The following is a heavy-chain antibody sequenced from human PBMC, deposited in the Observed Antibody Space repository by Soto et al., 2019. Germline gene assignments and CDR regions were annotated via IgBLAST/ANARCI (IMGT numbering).Heavy chain of an antibody. V-gene: IGHV3-7*01. J-gene: IGHJ6*02. Sequence: PVGFLRLSSAASGFSIRSYWMSCVRKDPGKGLEWVANIKQDGSEKYYVDSVKGRFTISRDNAKNSLYLQMNSLRAEDTAVYYCARDRYSYYDFWSGSLPYYYYGMDVWGQGTTVTVSS. CDR3: ARDRYSYYDFWSGSLPYYYYGMDV. CDR2: IKQDGSEK. CDR1: GFSIRSYW. D-gene: IGHD3-3*01.